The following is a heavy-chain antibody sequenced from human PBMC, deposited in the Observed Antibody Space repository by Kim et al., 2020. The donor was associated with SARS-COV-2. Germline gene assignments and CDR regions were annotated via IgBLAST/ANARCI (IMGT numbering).Heavy chain of an antibody. D-gene: IGHD2-2*01. CDR1: GYTFTSYD. V-gene: IGHV7-4-1*02. CDR2: INTNTGNP. CDR3: VFTLGYQLLLGSLIPKVYGMDV. J-gene: IGHJ6*02. Sequence: ASVKVSCKASGYTFTSYDMNWVRQAPGQGLEWMGWINTNTGNPTYAQGFTGRFVFSLDTSVSTAYLQISSLKAEDTAVYYCVFTLGYQLLLGSLIPKVYGMDVWGQGTTVTVSS.